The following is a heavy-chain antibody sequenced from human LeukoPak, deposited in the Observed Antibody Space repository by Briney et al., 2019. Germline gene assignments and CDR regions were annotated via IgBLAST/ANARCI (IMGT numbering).Heavy chain of an antibody. CDR3: ASLVVRGVIRAFDI. V-gene: IGHV4-31*03. J-gene: IGHJ3*02. D-gene: IGHD3-10*01. Sequence: SETLSLTCTVSGGSISSGGYYWSWIRQHPGKGLEWIGYIYYSGSTYYNPSLESRVTISVDTSKNQFSLKLSSVTAADTAVYYCASLVVRGVIRAFDIWGQGTMATVSS. CDR1: GGSISSGGYY. CDR2: IYYSGST.